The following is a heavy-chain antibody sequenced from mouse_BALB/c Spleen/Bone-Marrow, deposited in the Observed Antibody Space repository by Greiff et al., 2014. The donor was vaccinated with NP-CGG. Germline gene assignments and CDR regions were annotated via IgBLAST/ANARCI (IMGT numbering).Heavy chain of an antibody. CDR3: AREYYGSSGYFDV. V-gene: IGHV1-4*01. Sequence: QVQLQQSGAELAKPGASVKMSCKASGYTFTSYWMHWVKQRPGQGLEWIGYINPSTGYTEYNQKFKDKATLTADESSSTAYMQLSSLTSEDSAVYYCAREYYGSSGYFDVWGAGTTVTVSS. CDR2: INPSTGYT. CDR1: GYTFTSYW. D-gene: IGHD1-1*01. J-gene: IGHJ1*01.